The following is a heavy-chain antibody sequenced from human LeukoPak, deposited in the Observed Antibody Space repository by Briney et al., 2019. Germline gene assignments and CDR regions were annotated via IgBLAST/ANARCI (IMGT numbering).Heavy chain of an antibody. CDR1: GGTFSSYA. Sequence: SVKVSCKASGGTFSSYAISWVRQAPGQGLEWMGRIIPIFGTANYAQKFQGRVTITTDESTSTAYMELSSLRSEDTAVYYCTRSAHDYDSSGYPESFDYWGQGTLVTVSS. CDR2: IIPIFGTA. D-gene: IGHD3-22*01. V-gene: IGHV1-69*05. CDR3: TRSAHDYDSSGYPESFDY. J-gene: IGHJ4*02.